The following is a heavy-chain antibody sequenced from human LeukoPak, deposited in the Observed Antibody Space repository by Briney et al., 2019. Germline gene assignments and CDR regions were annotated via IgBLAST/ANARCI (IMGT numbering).Heavy chain of an antibody. CDR2: IYSGGST. J-gene: IGHJ4*02. V-gene: IGHV3-66*02. Sequence: PAGSLRLSCAASGFTVRSNYMHWLRQAPRKGLECVSVIYSGGSTYSADSVKGRFTISRDNSKNTLYLQMNSLRAEDTAVYYCARVVPAAWIVDYCGQGTLVTVSS. CDR3: ARVVPAAWIVDY. D-gene: IGHD2-2*01. CDR1: GFTVRSNY.